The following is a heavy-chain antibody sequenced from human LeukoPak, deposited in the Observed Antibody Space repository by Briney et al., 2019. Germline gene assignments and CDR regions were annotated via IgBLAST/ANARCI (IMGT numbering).Heavy chain of an antibody. J-gene: IGHJ5*02. CDR1: GGSISSGGYY. D-gene: IGHD2-2*01. CDR2: IYHSGST. V-gene: IGHV4-30-2*01. CDR3: ARADLSYCSSTSCYRRNWFDP. Sequence: PSETLSLTCAVSGGSISSGGYYWSWIRQPPGKGLEWIGYIYHSGSTYYNPSLKSRVTISVDRSKSQFSLKLSSVTAADTAVYYCARADLSYCSSTSCYRRNWFDPWGQGTLVTVSS.